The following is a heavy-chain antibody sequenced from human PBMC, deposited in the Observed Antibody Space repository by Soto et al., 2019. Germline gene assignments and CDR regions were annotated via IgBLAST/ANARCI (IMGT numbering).Heavy chain of an antibody. CDR2: ISASGGST. J-gene: IGHJ6*02. V-gene: IGHV3-23*01. CDR1: GFTFSSYG. Sequence: PGGSLRLSCAASGFTFSSYGMSWVRQAPGKGLEWVSSISASGGSTYYADSVKGRFTISRDNSKKRLYLQMNSLRAEDTAVYYCAKIYYYDGSGPYGMDVWGQGTTVTVS. D-gene: IGHD3-22*01. CDR3: AKIYYYDGSGPYGMDV.